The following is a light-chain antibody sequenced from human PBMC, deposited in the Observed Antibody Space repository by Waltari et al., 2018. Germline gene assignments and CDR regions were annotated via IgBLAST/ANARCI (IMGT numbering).Light chain of an antibody. CDR3: SSQTLDGVVL. J-gene: IGLJ2*01. Sequence: QSALTQPASVSGSPGQSITISCSGIGSGVGASDFVSWFQLHPGKAPQVIIYDVTNRPPGVSDRFAASKSADTASLTISGLQPEDEGDCYCSSQTLDGVVLFGGGTKLTVL. V-gene: IGLV2-14*03. CDR1: GSGVGASDF. CDR2: DVT.